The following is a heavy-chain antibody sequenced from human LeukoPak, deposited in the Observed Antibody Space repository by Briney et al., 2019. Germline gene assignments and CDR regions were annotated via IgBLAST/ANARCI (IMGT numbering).Heavy chain of an antibody. CDR2: ISSSGSTI. CDR3: ARDLWFGEEHPYYYYGMDV. V-gene: IGHV3-48*03. D-gene: IGHD3-10*01. Sequence: PGGSLRLSCAASGFTFSSYEMNWVRQAPGKGLEWVLYISSSGSTIYYADSVKGRFTISRDNAKNSLYLQMNSLRAEDTAVYYCARDLWFGEEHPYYYYGMDVWGQGTTVTVSS. J-gene: IGHJ6*02. CDR1: GFTFSSYE.